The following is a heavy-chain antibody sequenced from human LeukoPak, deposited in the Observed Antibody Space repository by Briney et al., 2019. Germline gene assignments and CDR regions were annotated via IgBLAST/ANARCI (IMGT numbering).Heavy chain of an antibody. D-gene: IGHD3-9*01. CDR3: AREGDDILTGFFDY. J-gene: IGHJ4*02. Sequence: SETLSLTCTVSGCSLSSTSYHWAWIRQPPGKGLEWIGYIYYSGSTNYNASLTSRVTISVDTSKYKFSLKLSSVTAADTAVYYCAREGDDILTGFFDYWGQGTLVTISS. CDR1: GCSLSSTSYH. CDR2: IYYSGST. V-gene: IGHV4-61*01.